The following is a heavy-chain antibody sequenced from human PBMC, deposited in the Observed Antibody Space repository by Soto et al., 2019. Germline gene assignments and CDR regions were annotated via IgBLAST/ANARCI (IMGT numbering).Heavy chain of an antibody. CDR3: ARVIIGVVTIPPHNWFDP. CDR1: GGSISSYY. J-gene: IGHJ5*02. CDR2: IYYSGST. Sequence: SETLSLTCTVSGGSISSYYWSWIRQPPGKGLEWIGYIYYSGSTNYNPSLKSRVTISVDTSKNQFSLKLSSVTAADTAVYYCARVIIGVVTIPPHNWFDPWGQGTLVTVSS. V-gene: IGHV4-59*01. D-gene: IGHD3-3*01.